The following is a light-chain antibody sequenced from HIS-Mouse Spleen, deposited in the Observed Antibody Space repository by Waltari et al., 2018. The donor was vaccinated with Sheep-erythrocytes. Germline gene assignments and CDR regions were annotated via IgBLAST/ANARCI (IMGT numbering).Light chain of an antibody. V-gene: IGLV2-23*01. CDR2: EGS. CDR3: CSYAGSSTLV. CDR1: SSYVGSYNL. Sequence: QSALTHPASVSGSPGPSIPISCTGTSSYVGSYNLVSWYQQHPGKAPQLMIYEGSKRPSGVSNRFSGSKSGNTASLTISGLQAEDEADYYCCSYAGSSTLVFGGGTKLTVL. J-gene: IGLJ2*01.